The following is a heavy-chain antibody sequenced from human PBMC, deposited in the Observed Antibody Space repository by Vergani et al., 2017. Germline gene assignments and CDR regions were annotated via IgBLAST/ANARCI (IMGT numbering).Heavy chain of an antibody. CDR1: GFTVSSNY. V-gene: IGHV3-66*02. CDR2: IYSGGIT. Sequence: EVQLVESGGGLVQPGGSLRLSCAASGFTVSSNYMSWVRQAPGKGLEWVSVIYSGGITYYADSVKGRFTISRDNSKNTLYLQMNSLRAEDTAVYYCARDSETVTLDYWGQGTLVTVSS. J-gene: IGHJ4*02. D-gene: IGHD4-17*01. CDR3: ARDSETVTLDY.